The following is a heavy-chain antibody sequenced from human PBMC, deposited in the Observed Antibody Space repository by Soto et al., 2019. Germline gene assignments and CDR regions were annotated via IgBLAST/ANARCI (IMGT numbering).Heavy chain of an antibody. V-gene: IGHV3-23*01. Sequence: GGSLRLSCAASGFAFSSYAMSWVRQAPGKGLEWVSTISGSGGYTYYADSVKGRFTISIDNSKNTLYLQMNSLRAEDTAVYYCAKGGTSYNWFDPWGQGTLVTVSS. CDR2: ISGSGGYT. D-gene: IGHD2-8*01. J-gene: IGHJ5*02. CDR3: AKGGTSYNWFDP. CDR1: GFAFSSYA.